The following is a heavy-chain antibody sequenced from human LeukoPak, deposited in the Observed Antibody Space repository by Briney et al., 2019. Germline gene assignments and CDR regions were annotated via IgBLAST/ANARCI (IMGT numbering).Heavy chain of an antibody. J-gene: IGHJ3*02. CDR3: ARDRYYYDSSGYLRPDDAFDI. Sequence: SETLSLTCAVYGGSFSGYYWSWIRQPPGKGLEWIGEINHSGSTNYNPSLKSRVTISVDTSKNQFSLKLSSVTAADTAVYYCARDRYYYDSSGYLRPDDAFDIWGQGTMVTVSS. V-gene: IGHV4-34*01. D-gene: IGHD3-22*01. CDR2: INHSGST. CDR1: GGSFSGYY.